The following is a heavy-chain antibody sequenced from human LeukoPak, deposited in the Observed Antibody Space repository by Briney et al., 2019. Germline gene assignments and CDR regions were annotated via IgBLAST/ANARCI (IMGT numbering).Heavy chain of an antibody. V-gene: IGHV3-64*01. CDR3: ARDIGNFDY. D-gene: IGHD3-16*02. CDR1: GFTFSSYA. J-gene: IGHJ4*02. Sequence: GGSLRLSCAASGFTFSSYAMRWVRQALGKGLEYVSAISSNGGSTYYANSVKGRFTISRDNAKKTLYLQMNSLRAEDTAVYYCARDIGNFDYWGQGTLVTVSS. CDR2: ISSNGGST.